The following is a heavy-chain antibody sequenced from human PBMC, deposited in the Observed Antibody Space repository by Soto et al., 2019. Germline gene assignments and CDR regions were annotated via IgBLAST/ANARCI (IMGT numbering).Heavy chain of an antibody. CDR3: ARVRGYCSGGSCYWAAFDI. D-gene: IGHD2-15*01. CDR2: ISAYNGNT. CDR1: GYTFTSYG. Sequence: QVQLVQSGAEVKKPGASVKVSCKASGYTFTSYGISWVRQAPGQGLEWMGWISAYNGNTNYAQKLQGRVTMTTDTTTSTAYMELRSLRSDDTAVYYCARVRGYCSGGSCYWAAFDIWGQGTMVTVSS. V-gene: IGHV1-18*04. J-gene: IGHJ3*02.